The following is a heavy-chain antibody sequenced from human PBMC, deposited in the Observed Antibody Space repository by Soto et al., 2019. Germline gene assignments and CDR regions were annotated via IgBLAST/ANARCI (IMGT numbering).Heavy chain of an antibody. J-gene: IGHJ4*02. D-gene: IGHD3-3*01. Sequence: SETLSLTCTVSGGSIFSYYWNWIRQPAGKGLEWIGRIYTSGSINYNPSLKSRVTMSVDTSKNQFSLILTSVTAADMAVYFCTSSPFGVVNDYWGQGTLVTVSS. CDR1: GGSIFSYY. CDR3: TSSPFGVVNDY. V-gene: IGHV4-4*07. CDR2: IYTSGSI.